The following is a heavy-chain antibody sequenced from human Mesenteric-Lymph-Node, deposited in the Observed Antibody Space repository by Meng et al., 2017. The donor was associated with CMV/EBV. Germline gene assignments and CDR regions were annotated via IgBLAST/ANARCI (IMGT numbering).Heavy chain of an antibody. CDR3: ARMTAEWEPFDY. CDR1: GDSVSSNSAA. V-gene: IGHV6-1*01. CDR2: TYYRSKWYN. J-gene: IGHJ4*02. Sequence: SQTRSLTGAISGDSVSSNSAAWHWIRQSPSRGLEWLGRTYYRSKWYNDFGVSVKSRITINPDTSKNQFSLQLNSVTPEDTAVYYCARMTAEWEPFDYWGQGTLVTVSS. D-gene: IGHD1-26*01.